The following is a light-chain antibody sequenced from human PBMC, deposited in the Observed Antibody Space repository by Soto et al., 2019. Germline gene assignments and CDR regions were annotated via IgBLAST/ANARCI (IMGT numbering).Light chain of an antibody. CDR2: EVS. CDR3: SSHVDNNPHV. V-gene: IGLV2-11*01. CDR1: SSDVGRYNI. Sequence: QSVLTQPRSVSGSPGQSVTISCTGTSSDVGRYNIVSWYQQHPGKVPKLIIYEVSKRSSGVPDRFSGSKSGNTASLIISGLQVEDEADYYCSSHVDNNPHVFGVGTKLTVL. J-gene: IGLJ1*01.